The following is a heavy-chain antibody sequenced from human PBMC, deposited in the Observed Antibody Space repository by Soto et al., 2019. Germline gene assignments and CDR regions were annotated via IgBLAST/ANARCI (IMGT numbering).Heavy chain of an antibody. V-gene: IGHV1-3*01. CDR1: GYTFTSYA. CDR3: ARLVIAAAGTRNYYYGMDV. CDR2: INAGNGNT. Sequence: QVQLVQSGAEVKKPGASVKVSCKASGYTFTSYAMHWVRQAPGQRLEWMGWINAGNGNTKYSQKFQGRVTITRDTSASTAYMDLSSLRSEDTAVYYCARLVIAAAGTRNYYYGMDVWGQGTTVTVSS. D-gene: IGHD6-13*01. J-gene: IGHJ6*02.